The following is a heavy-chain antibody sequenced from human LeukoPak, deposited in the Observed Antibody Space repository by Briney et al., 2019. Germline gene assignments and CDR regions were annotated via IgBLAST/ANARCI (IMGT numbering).Heavy chain of an antibody. Sequence: ASVKVSCKASGYTFTSYDINWVRQAPGQGLEWMGWINPNSGGTNYAQKFQGRVTMTRDTSISTAYMELSRLRSDDTAVYYCARDQLERRLFYYYYYMDVWGKGTTVTVSS. CDR2: INPNSGGT. CDR1: GYTFTSYD. D-gene: IGHD1-1*01. V-gene: IGHV1-2*02. CDR3: ARDQLERRLFYYYYYMDV. J-gene: IGHJ6*03.